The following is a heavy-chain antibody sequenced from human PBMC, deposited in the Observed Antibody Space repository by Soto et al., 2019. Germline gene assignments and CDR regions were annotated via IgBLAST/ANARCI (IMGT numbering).Heavy chain of an antibody. J-gene: IGHJ6*03. CDR2: ISAYNGNT. Sequence: ASVKVSCKASGYTFTSYGISWVRQAPGQGLEWMGWISAYNGNTNYAQKLQGRVTMTTDTSTSTAYMDLRSLRSDDTAVYYSARVSWDYYYYMDVWGKGTTVTVSS. V-gene: IGHV1-18*01. CDR3: ARVSWDYYYYMDV. D-gene: IGHD3-16*01. CDR1: GYTFTSYG.